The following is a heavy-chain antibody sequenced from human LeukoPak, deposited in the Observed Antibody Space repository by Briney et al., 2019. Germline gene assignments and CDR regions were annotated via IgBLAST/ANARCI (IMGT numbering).Heavy chain of an antibody. Sequence: AETLSLTCTVSGYSISSGYYWGWIRQPPGKGLEWIGVIYHSGSTYYNPSLKSRVTISVDTSKNQFSLKLSSVTAADTAVYYCARVLRFLEWYPFDPWGQGTLVTVSS. CDR2: IYHSGST. J-gene: IGHJ5*02. D-gene: IGHD3-3*01. CDR1: GYSISSGYY. V-gene: IGHV4-38-2*02. CDR3: ARVLRFLEWYPFDP.